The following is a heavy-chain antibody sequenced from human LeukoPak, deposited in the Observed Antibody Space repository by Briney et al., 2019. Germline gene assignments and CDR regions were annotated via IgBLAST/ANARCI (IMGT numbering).Heavy chain of an antibody. D-gene: IGHD6-13*01. Sequence: GGSLRLSCAASGFTFSSYAMSWVGQAPGKGLEWVSAISGSGGSTYYADSVKGRFTISRGNSKNTLYLQMNSLRAEDTAVYYCAKDNYAAAGYFDYWGQGTLVTVSS. CDR2: ISGSGGST. V-gene: IGHV3-23*01. CDR1: GFTFSSYA. J-gene: IGHJ4*02. CDR3: AKDNYAAAGYFDY.